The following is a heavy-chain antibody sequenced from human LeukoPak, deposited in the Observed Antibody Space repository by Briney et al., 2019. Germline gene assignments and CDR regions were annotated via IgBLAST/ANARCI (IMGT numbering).Heavy chain of an antibody. CDR2: FDPEDGET. D-gene: IGHD3-16*01. Sequence: ASVKVSYKVSGYTLTELSMHWVRQAPGKGLEWMGGFDPEDGETIYAQKFQGRVTMTEDTSTDTAYMELSSLRSEDTAVYYCATARHVVHYYGMDVWGKGTTVTVSS. J-gene: IGHJ6*04. CDR3: ATARHVVHYYGMDV. V-gene: IGHV1-24*01. CDR1: GYTLTELS.